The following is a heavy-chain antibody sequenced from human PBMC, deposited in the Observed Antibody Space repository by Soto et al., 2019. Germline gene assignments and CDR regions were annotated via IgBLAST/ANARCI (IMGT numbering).Heavy chain of an antibody. V-gene: IGHV3-33*01. CDR2: IWYDGSNK. J-gene: IGHJ4*02. D-gene: IGHD2-15*01. CDR1: GFTFSSYG. Sequence: QVQLVESGGGVVQPGRSLRLSCAASGFTFSSYGMHWVRQAPGKGLEWVAVIWYDGSNKYYADSVKGRFTISRDNFKNTLYLQMNSLRAEDTAVYYCARDSHGYCSGGSCYSGFDYWGQGTLVTVSS. CDR3: ARDSHGYCSGGSCYSGFDY.